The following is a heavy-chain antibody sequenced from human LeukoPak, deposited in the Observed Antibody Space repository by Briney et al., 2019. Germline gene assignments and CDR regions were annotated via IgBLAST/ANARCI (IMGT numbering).Heavy chain of an antibody. CDR2: IKSRTDGGTT. Sequence: GGSLRLSCTASGFTFFNAWMSWVRQAPGKGLEWVGRIKSRTDGGTTDYAAPVKGRFTISRDDSKNTLSLQMNSLKTEDTAVYYCTTAPSAFDIWGQGTMVTVSS. J-gene: IGHJ3*02. D-gene: IGHD2-2*01. CDR1: GFTFFNAW. V-gene: IGHV3-15*01. CDR3: TTAPSAFDI.